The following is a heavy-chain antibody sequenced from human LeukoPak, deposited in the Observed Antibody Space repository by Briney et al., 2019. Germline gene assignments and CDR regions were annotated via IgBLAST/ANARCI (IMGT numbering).Heavy chain of an antibody. Sequence: SVKVSCKASGNTFTYRYLHWVRQAPGQALEWMGWITPFNGNTNYAQKFQDRVTITRDRSMSTAYMELSSLRSEDTAMYYCAIQEYCSGGSCYFVFDYWGQGTLVTVSS. D-gene: IGHD2-15*01. J-gene: IGHJ4*02. CDR3: AIQEYCSGGSCYFVFDY. CDR2: ITPFNGNT. CDR1: GNTFTYRY. V-gene: IGHV1-45*02.